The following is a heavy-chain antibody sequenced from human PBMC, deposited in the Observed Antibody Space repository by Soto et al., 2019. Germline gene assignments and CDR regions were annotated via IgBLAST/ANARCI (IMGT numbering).Heavy chain of an antibody. V-gene: IGHV3-23*01. J-gene: IGHJ4*02. CDR2: ISGSGGST. Sequence: PGGSLRLSCAASGFTFSSYAMSWVRQAPGKGLEWVSAISGSGGSTYYADPVKGRFTISRDNSKNTLYLQMNSLRAEDTAVYYCAKWDTAMVTGYFDYWGQGTLVTVSS. CDR3: AKWDTAMVTGYFDY. CDR1: GFTFSSYA. D-gene: IGHD5-18*01.